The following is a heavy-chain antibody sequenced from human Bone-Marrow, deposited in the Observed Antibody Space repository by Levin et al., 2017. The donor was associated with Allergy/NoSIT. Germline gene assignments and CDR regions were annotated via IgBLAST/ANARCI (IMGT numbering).Heavy chain of an antibody. V-gene: IGHV4-59*01. D-gene: IGHD6-6*01. CDR2: IYYSGST. Sequence: GSLRLSCTVSGGSISSYYWSWIRQPPGKGLEWIGYIYYSGSTNYNPSLKSRVTISVDTSKNQFSLKLSSVTAADTAVYYCARGPRASSSRFDYWGQGTLVTVSS. J-gene: IGHJ4*02. CDR3: ARGPRASSSRFDY. CDR1: GGSISSYY.